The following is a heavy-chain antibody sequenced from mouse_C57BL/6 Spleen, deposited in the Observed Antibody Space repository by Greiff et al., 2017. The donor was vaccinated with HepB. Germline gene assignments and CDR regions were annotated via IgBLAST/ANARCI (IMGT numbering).Heavy chain of an antibody. Sequence: VQLKESGPELVKPGASVKFSCKASGYSFTDYNMNWVKQSNGKILEWIGVINPNYGTTSYKQKFKGKATLTLDHTSSTAYMQLNSLTSEDSAFYYCARFLYDVNYFDYWGQGTTLTVSS. J-gene: IGHJ2*01. CDR3: ARFLYDVNYFDY. D-gene: IGHD2-3*01. V-gene: IGHV1-39*01. CDR2: INPNYGTT. CDR1: GYSFTDYN.